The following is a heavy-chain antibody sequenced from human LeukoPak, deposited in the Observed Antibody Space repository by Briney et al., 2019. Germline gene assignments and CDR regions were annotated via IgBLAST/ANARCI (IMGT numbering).Heavy chain of an antibody. V-gene: IGHV1-8*01. CDR3: ARVSSSWSGYYFDY. Sequence: ASVKVSCKASGYTFTGYDINWVRQATGQGLEWMGWMNPNSGNTGYAQKFQGRVTMTRNTSISTAYMELSSLRSEDTAVYYCARVSSSWSGYYFDYWGQGTLVTVSS. CDR2: MNPNSGNT. D-gene: IGHD6-13*01. CDR1: GYTFTGYD. J-gene: IGHJ4*02.